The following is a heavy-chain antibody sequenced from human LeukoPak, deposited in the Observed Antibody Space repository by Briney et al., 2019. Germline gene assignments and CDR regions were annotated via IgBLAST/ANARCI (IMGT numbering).Heavy chain of an antibody. V-gene: IGHV3-23*01. CDR3: ARDAGNYGYYFDY. Sequence: QPGGSLRLSCAASGFTFSGYSMTWVRQAPGKGLEWVSAISGSGGSTYYADSVKGRFTISRDNSKNTLYLQMNSLRAEDTAVYYCARDAGNYGYYFDYWGQGTLVTVSS. CDR2: ISGSGGST. CDR1: GFTFSGYS. J-gene: IGHJ4*02. D-gene: IGHD1-7*01.